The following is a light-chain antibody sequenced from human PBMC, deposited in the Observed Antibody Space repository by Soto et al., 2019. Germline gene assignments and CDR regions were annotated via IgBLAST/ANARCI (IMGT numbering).Light chain of an antibody. CDR3: QQRPNWPLT. V-gene: IGKV3-11*01. CDR2: DAS. Sequence: EIVLTQSPATLSLSPGEGATLSCRASQSISSHLAWYQQKPGQAPRLLMYDASKRATGIPARFSGSGSGTYFTLTISSLAPEDFAVYYCQQRPNWPLTFGGGTKVEIK. CDR1: QSISSH. J-gene: IGKJ4*01.